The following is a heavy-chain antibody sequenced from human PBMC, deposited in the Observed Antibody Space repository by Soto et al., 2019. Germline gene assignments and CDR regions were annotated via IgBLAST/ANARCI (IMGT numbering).Heavy chain of an antibody. V-gene: IGHV3-21*01. CDR1: GFTFSSYS. D-gene: IGHD5-12*01. CDR2: ISSSSSYI. CDR3: ARDSGDGYKGNYYGMDV. J-gene: IGHJ6*02. Sequence: EVQLVESGGGLVKPGGSLRLSCAASGFTFSSYSMNWVRQAPGKGLEWVSSISSSSSYIYYADSVKGRFTISRDNAKNSLYLQMNSLRAEDTAVYYCARDSGDGYKGNYYGMDVWGQGTTVTVSS.